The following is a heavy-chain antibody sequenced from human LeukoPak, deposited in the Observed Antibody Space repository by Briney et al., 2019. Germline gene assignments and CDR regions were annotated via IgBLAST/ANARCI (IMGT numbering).Heavy chain of an antibody. D-gene: IGHD3-10*01. CDR3: ARGVRGTFYYYYYYMDV. V-gene: IGHV4-39*07. Sequence: SETLSLTCTVSGGSISSSGYCWGWIRQPPGKGLEWIGEINHSGSTNYNPSLKSRVTISVDTSKNQFSLKLSFVTAADTAVYYCARGVRGTFYYYYYYMDVWGKGTTVTVSS. J-gene: IGHJ6*03. CDR2: INHSGST. CDR1: GGSISSSGYC.